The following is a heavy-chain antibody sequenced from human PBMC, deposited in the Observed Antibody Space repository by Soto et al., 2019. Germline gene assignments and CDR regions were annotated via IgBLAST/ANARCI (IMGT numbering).Heavy chain of an antibody. CDR2: MNPNSGNT. V-gene: IGHV1-8*01. Sequence: ASVKVSCKASGYTFTSYDINWVRQATGQGLEWMGWMNPNSGNTGYAQKFQGRVTMTRNTSISTAYMELNSLRSEDTAVYYCAREYQLLIGSTGAFDIWGQGTMVTVS. CDR1: GYTFTSYD. CDR3: AREYQLLIGSTGAFDI. J-gene: IGHJ3*02. D-gene: IGHD2-2*01.